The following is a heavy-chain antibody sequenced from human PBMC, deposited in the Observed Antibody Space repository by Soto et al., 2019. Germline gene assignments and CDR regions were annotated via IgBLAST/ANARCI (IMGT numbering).Heavy chain of an antibody. CDR1: GGSITSGGYS. CDR3: ARSVFP. V-gene: IGHV4-31*03. Sequence: QVQLQESGPGLVKPSQTLSLTCTVSGGSITSGGYSWSWIRQHPGKGLEWIGYIYYSGFTYYNPSLKRRVTISVYTSKNQFSLNLSSVTAADTAVYYCARSVFPWGQGALGTVSS. J-gene: IGHJ5*02. CDR2: IYYSGFT.